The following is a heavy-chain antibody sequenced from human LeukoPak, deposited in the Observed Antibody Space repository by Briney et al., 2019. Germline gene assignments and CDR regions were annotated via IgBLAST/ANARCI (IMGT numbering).Heavy chain of an antibody. D-gene: IGHD1-26*01. V-gene: IGHV3-30*03. CDR3: ASDGELAPPDI. CDR2: ISYDGSNK. J-gene: IGHJ3*02. CDR1: GFTFSSYG. Sequence: PGRSLRLSCAASGFTFSSYGMHWVRQAPGKGLEWVAVISYDGSNKYYADSVKGRFTISRDNSKNTLYLQMSSLRAEDTAVYYCASDGELAPPDIWGQGTMVTVSS.